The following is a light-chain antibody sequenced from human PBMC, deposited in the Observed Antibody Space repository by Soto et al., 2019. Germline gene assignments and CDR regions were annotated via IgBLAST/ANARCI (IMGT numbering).Light chain of an antibody. Sequence: DIQMTQSPSSLSASVGESVTITCRTSQYVDRYLSWYQQIPGRAPKLLIYSASSLVTGVPPRFRGSASGTEFTLSISSLQREDFATYFCQQSSNIPWTFGQGTKVEMK. CDR1: QYVDRY. J-gene: IGKJ1*01. V-gene: IGKV1-39*01. CDR2: SAS. CDR3: QQSSNIPWT.